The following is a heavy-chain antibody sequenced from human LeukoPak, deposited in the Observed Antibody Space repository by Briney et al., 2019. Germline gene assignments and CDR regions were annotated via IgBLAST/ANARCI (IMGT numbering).Heavy chain of an antibody. J-gene: IGHJ3*02. CDR1: GGSISSYY. Sequence: SETLSLTCTVSGGSISSYYWSWIRQPPGKGLEWIGYIYYSGSTNYNPSLKSRVTISVDTSKNQFSLKLSSVTAADTAVYYCARDGPQLWYGELTHAFDIWGQGTMVTVSS. CDR2: IYYSGST. V-gene: IGHV4-59*01. D-gene: IGHD3-10*01. CDR3: ARDGPQLWYGELTHAFDI.